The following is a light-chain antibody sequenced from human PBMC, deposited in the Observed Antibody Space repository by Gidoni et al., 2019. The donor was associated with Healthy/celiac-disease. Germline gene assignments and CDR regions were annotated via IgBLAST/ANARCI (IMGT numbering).Light chain of an antibody. CDR3: QQSYSTPFT. V-gene: IGKV1-39*01. Sequence: DIQMTQATSSLSASVGDRVTITCRASQSISSYLNWYQQKPGKAPKLLIYAASSLQSGVPSWFSGSVSGTDFTLTISSLQPEDFATYYCQQSYSTPFTFGGGTKVEIK. CDR2: AAS. CDR1: QSISSY. J-gene: IGKJ4*01.